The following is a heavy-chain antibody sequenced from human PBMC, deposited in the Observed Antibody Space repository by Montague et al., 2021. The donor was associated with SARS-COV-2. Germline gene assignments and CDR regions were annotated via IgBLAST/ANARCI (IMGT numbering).Heavy chain of an antibody. D-gene: IGHD3-16*01. Sequence: TLSLTCTVSGGSISSGGYYWSWIRQHPGKGLEWIGYIYYSGSTYYNPSLKSRVTISVDTSKNQFSLKLSSVTAADTAVYYCARYGNTMGGAFDIRGQGTMVTVSS. J-gene: IGHJ3*02. CDR1: GGSISSGGYY. V-gene: IGHV4-31*03. CDR3: ARYGNTMGGAFDI. CDR2: IYYSGST.